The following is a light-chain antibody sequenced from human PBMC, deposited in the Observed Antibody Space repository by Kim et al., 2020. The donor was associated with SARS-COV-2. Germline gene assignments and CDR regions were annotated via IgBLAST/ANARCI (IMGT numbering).Light chain of an antibody. CDR2: GAS. CDR1: QSVSSN. Sequence: EIVMTQSPATLSVSPGERATLSCRASQSVSSNLAWYQQKPGQAPRLLIYGASTRATGIPARFSGSGSGTEFTLTISSLQSEDFAVYYCQQYNNWPPLTFDGGTKVEI. CDR3: QQYNNWPPLT. V-gene: IGKV3-15*01. J-gene: IGKJ4*01.